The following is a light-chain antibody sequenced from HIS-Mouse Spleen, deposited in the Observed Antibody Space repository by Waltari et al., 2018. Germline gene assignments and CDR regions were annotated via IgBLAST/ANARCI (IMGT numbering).Light chain of an antibody. Sequence: QSALTQPASVSGSPGQSITISCTVTSSDVVGYNYVSWYQQHPGKAPKLMIYDVSNRPSGVSNRFSGSKSGNTASLTISGLQAEDEADYYCSSYTSSSFNVVFGGGTKLTVL. CDR3: SSYTSSSFNVV. CDR2: DVS. J-gene: IGLJ2*01. V-gene: IGLV2-14*03. CDR1: SSDVVGYNY.